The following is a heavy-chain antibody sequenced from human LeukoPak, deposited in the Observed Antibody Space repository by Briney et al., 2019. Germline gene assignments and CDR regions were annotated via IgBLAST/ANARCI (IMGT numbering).Heavy chain of an antibody. V-gene: IGHV1-69*05. CDR1: GGTFSSYA. J-gene: IGHJ3*02. D-gene: IGHD1-1*01. CDR2: IIPIFGTA. Sequence: ASVKVPCKASGGTFSSYAISWVRQAPGQGLEWMGGIIPIFGTANYAQKFQGRVTITTDESTSTAYMELSSLRSEDTAVYYCARQEDNWYAFDIWGQGTMVTVSS. CDR3: ARQEDNWYAFDI.